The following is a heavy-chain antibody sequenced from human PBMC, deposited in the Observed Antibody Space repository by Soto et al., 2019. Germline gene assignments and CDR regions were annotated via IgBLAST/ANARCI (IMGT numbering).Heavy chain of an antibody. CDR2: IIPIFGTA. CDR3: ARDTRGCSGCSCYSFDY. D-gene: IGHD2-15*01. J-gene: IGHJ4*02. Sequence: QVQLVQSGAEVKKPGSSVKVSCKASGGTFSSYAISWVRQAPGQGLEWMGGIIPIFGTANYAQKFQGRVTITADESTSTGYMELSSLRDEDTAVYYCARDTRGCSGCSCYSFDYWGEGTLVTVSS. CDR1: GGTFSSYA. V-gene: IGHV1-69*01.